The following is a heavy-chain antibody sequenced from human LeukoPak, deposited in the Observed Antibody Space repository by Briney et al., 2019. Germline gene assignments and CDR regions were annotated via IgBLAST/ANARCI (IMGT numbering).Heavy chain of an antibody. V-gene: IGHV4-59*08. CDR1: GGSISTYY. CDR3: ARVIAAVYWYFDL. Sequence: PSETLSLTCTVSGGSISTYYWTWIRQPPGKGLEWVGYIYSSGTTNYNPSLNSRVTISLDTSKNQFSLKLSSVTAADTAVYYCARVIAAVYWYFDLWGRGTLVTVSS. D-gene: IGHD6-13*01. CDR2: IYSSGTT. J-gene: IGHJ2*01.